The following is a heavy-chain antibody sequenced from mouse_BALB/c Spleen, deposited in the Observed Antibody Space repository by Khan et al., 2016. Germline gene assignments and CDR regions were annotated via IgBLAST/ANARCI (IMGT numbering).Heavy chain of an antibody. Sequence: EVELVESGGGLVKPGGSLKLSCSASGFTFSSYAMSWVRQTPEKRLEWVASITSGGSTYYPDSMKGRFTISRDSARNILYLQMSSLRSEDTAMYYCTRRDYERFVYWGQGTLVTVSA. J-gene: IGHJ3*01. CDR1: GFTFSSYA. CDR3: TRRDYERFVY. D-gene: IGHD1-1*01. V-gene: IGHV5-6-5*01. CDR2: ITSGGST.